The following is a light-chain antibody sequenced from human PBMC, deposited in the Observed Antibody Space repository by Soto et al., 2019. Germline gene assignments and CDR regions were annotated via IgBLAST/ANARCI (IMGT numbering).Light chain of an antibody. V-gene: IGKV3-20*01. CDR2: GSS. J-gene: IGKJ2*01. CDR3: QQYGSSIRYT. CDR1: QSVSISY. Sequence: EIVLTQSPGTLSLSPGERATLSCRASQSVSISYLACYQQKPVQAPSLLIYGSSSRATGIPDRFSGSWYGTHYTLTISRLEPEDCAVYYCQQYGSSIRYTFGQGTKLEIK.